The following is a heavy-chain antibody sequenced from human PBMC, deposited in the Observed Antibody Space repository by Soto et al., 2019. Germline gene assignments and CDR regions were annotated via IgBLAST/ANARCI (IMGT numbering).Heavy chain of an antibody. Sequence: PGESLKISCKGSGYSFTIYWIGWVRQMPGKGLEWMGIIYPGDSDTRYSPSFQGQVTISADKSISTAYLQWSSLKASDTAMYYCAGIGLXNLVPAARGGPYNWFDPWGQGTLVTVSS. CDR3: AGIGLXNLVPAARGGPYNWFDP. CDR1: GYSFTIYW. D-gene: IGHD2-2*01. V-gene: IGHV5-51*01. J-gene: IGHJ5*02. CDR2: IYPGDSDT.